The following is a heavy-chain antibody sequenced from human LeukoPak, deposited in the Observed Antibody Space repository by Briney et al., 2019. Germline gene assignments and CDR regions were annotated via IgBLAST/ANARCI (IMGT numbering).Heavy chain of an antibody. CDR2: IYTAGST. CDR1: GFTVSNNY. Sequence: GGSLRLSCAASGFTVSNNYMSWVRQAPGKGLDWVSVIYTAGSTYYADSVKGRFTISRDNFKNTVYLQMNSLRAEDTAVYYCARVPDGYNLGTYFDPWGQGTLVTVSS. V-gene: IGHV3-53*01. CDR3: ARVPDGYNLGTYFDP. J-gene: IGHJ5*02. D-gene: IGHD5-24*01.